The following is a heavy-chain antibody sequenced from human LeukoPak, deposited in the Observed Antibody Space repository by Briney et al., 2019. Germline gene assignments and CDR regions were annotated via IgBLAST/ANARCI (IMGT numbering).Heavy chain of an antibody. Sequence: ASVKVSCKASGGTFSSHAISWVRQAPGQGLEWMGGIIPIFGTANYAQKFQGRVTITADESTSTAYMELSSLRSEDTAVYYCARPGVVAVAGPYGMDVWGQGTTVTVSS. D-gene: IGHD6-19*01. V-gene: IGHV1-69*13. CDR3: ARPGVVAVAGPYGMDV. CDR1: GGTFSSHA. CDR2: IIPIFGTA. J-gene: IGHJ6*02.